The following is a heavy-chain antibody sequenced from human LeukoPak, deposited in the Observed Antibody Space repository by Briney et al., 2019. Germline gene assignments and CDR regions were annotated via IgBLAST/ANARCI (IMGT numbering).Heavy chain of an antibody. J-gene: IGHJ3*02. CDR3: ARVPPHYYDSSGYPVLAFDI. V-gene: IGHV4-59*01. CDR2: IYYSGIT. D-gene: IGHD3-22*01. CDR1: GGSISSYY. Sequence: TSETLSLTCTVSGGSISSYYWSWIRQPPGKGLEWIGYIYYSGITNYNPSLKSRVTISVDTSKNQFSLKLSSVTAADTAVYYCARVPPHYYDSSGYPVLAFDIWGQGTMVTVSS.